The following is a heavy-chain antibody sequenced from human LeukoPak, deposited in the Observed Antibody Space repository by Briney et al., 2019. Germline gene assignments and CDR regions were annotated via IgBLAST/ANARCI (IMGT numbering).Heavy chain of an antibody. CDR1: GGSIINCY. D-gene: IGHD2/OR15-2a*01. Sequence: SETLSLTCTVSGGSIINCYWSWIRQPPGKGLEWIGYIYYSGSTNYNPSLKSRVTMSVDTSKNQFSLKLTSVTAADTAIYYCAKFEQVYDIVTHYLDYWGQGILVTVSS. CDR3: AKFEQVYDIVTHYLDY. V-gene: IGHV4-59*01. CDR2: IYYSGST. J-gene: IGHJ4*01.